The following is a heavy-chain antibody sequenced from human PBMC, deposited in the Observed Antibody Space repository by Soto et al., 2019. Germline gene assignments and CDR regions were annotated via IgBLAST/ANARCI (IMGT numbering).Heavy chain of an antibody. J-gene: IGHJ3*02. Sequence: EVQLVESGGGLVKPGGSLRLSCAASGFTFSSYSMNWVRQAPGKGLEWVSSISSSSSYIYYADSVKGRFTISRDNAKNSLYLQMNSLRAEDTAVYYCARERGQDIVLMVYAEPVAFDIWGQGTIVTVSS. CDR3: ARERGQDIVLMVYAEPVAFDI. V-gene: IGHV3-21*01. CDR1: GFTFSSYS. CDR2: ISSSSSYI. D-gene: IGHD2-8*01.